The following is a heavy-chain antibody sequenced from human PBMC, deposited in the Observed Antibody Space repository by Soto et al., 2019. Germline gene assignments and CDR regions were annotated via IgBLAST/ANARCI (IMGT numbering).Heavy chain of an antibody. CDR1: GGSFSGYY. CDR2: INHSGST. V-gene: IGHV4-34*01. Sequence: SETLSLTCAVYGGSFSGYYWSWIRQPPGKGLEWIGEINHSGSTNYNPSLKSRVTISVDTSKNQFSLKLSSVTAADTAVYYCARGPTYYDFWSGYLFDYWGQGTLVTVYS. J-gene: IGHJ4*02. CDR3: ARGPTYYDFWSGYLFDY. D-gene: IGHD3-3*01.